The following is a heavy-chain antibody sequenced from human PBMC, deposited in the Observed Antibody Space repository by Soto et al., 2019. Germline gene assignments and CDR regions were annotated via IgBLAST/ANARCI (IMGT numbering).Heavy chain of an antibody. J-gene: IGHJ4*02. CDR3: AREYPIKYSYGYSGVLGY. V-gene: IGHV1-69*13. CDR1: GGTFSSYA. CDR2: IIPIFGTA. D-gene: IGHD5-18*01. Sequence: SVKVSCKASGGTFSSYAISWVRQAPGQGLEWMGGIIPIFGTANYAQKFQGRVTITADESTSTAYMELSSLRSEDTAVYYCAREYPIKYSYGYSGVLGYWGQGTLVTVSS.